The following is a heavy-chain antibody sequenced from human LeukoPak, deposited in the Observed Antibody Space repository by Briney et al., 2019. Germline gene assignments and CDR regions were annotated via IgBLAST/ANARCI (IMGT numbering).Heavy chain of an antibody. J-gene: IGHJ5*02. D-gene: IGHD6-19*01. Sequence: SETLSLTCAVYGESFSGYYWSWIRQPPGKGLEWIGEINHSGSTNYNPSLKSRVTISVDTSKNQFSLKLSSVTAADTAVYYCARKVYSSGWYRNWFDPWGQGTLVTVSS. CDR2: INHSGST. V-gene: IGHV4-34*01. CDR1: GESFSGYY. CDR3: ARKVYSSGWYRNWFDP.